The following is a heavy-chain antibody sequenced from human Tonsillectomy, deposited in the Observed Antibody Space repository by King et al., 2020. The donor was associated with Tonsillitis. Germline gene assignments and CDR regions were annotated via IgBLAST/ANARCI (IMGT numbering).Heavy chain of an antibody. D-gene: IGHD5-18*01. J-gene: IGHJ4*02. CDR1: GFTFTKFA. V-gene: IGHV3-23*04. Sequence: VQLVESGGGLEQPGGSLRLSCATSGFTFTKFAMSWVRQAPGKGLEWVSGLSGSGGNTEYADSVKGRFTISRDNSENTLYLQMNSLRADDTAIYYCAKDVDEDTYGSFANWGQGTLVTVSS. CDR3: AKDVDEDTYGSFAN. CDR2: LSGSGGNT.